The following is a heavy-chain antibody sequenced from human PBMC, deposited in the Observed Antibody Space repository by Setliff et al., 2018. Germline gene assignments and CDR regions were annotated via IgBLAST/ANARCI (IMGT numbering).Heavy chain of an antibody. V-gene: IGHV3-21*04. Sequence: GGSLRLSCAASGFTFSTYSFNWVRQAPGKGLEWVSAISSTSTYIYYVDSVKGRFTVSRDNSKNTLYLQMNSLRAEDTAVYYCARDPFRNYDTAPVWFDPWGQGTLVTVSS. CDR3: ARDPFRNYDTAPVWFDP. CDR1: GFTFSTYS. CDR2: ISSTSTYI. J-gene: IGHJ5*02. D-gene: IGHD3-22*01.